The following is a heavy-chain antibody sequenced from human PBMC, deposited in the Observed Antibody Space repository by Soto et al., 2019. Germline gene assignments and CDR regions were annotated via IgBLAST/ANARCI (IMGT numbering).Heavy chain of an antibody. CDR1: GFTFSSYG. D-gene: IGHD3-3*01. V-gene: IGHV3-30*18. Sequence: GGFLRLSCAASGFTFSSYGMHWVRQAPGKGLEWVAVISYDGSKKYYADSVKGRFTISRDNSKNTLYLQMNSLRTEDTAVYYCAKGYDFWSGYYVYGMDVWGQGTTVTVSS. CDR2: ISYDGSKK. CDR3: AKGYDFWSGYYVYGMDV. J-gene: IGHJ6*02.